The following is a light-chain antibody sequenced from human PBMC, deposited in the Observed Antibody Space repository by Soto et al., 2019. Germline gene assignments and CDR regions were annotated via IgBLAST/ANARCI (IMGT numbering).Light chain of an antibody. CDR3: QQYNSYPLT. J-gene: IGKJ4*01. CDR2: KAS. Sequence: DIQMTQSPSTLSASVGDRVTITCRASQSISTWLAWNQQKPGKAPKLLIHKASSLESGVPSRFSGSGAGTEFTLTISSLQPDDFATYSWQQYNSYPLTFGGGTKVEIK. V-gene: IGKV1-5*03. CDR1: QSISTW.